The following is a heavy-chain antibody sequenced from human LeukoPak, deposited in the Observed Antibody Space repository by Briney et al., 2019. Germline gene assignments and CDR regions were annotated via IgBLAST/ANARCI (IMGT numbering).Heavy chain of an antibody. CDR1: GGSISSYY. CDR2: IYYSGST. D-gene: IGHD3-22*01. CDR3: ARGPVDSSGPNYFDY. J-gene: IGHJ4*02. Sequence: SETLSLTCTVSGGSISSYYWSWIRQPPGKGLEWIGYIYYSGSTNYNPSLKSRVTISVDTSKNQFSLKLSSVTAADTAVYYCARGPVDSSGPNYFDYWGQGTLVTVSS. V-gene: IGHV4-59*01.